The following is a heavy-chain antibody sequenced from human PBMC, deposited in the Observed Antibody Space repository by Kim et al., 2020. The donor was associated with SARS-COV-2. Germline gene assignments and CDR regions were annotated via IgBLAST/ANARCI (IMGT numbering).Heavy chain of an antibody. D-gene: IGHD3-9*01. CDR2: ISYDGSNK. V-gene: IGHV3-30-3*01. CDR3: ARGSPRYFDQYYFDY. Sequence: GGSLRLSCAASGFTFSSYAMHWVRQAPGKGLEWVAVISYDGSNKYYADSVKGRFTISRDNSKNTLYLQMNSLRAEDTAVYYCARGSPRYFDQYYFDYWGQGTLVTVSS. J-gene: IGHJ4*02. CDR1: GFTFSSYA.